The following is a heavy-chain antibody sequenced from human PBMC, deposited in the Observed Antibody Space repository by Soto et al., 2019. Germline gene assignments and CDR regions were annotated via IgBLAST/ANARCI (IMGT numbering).Heavy chain of an antibody. CDR2: IYYSGST. CDR1: GGSISSSSYY. CDR3: ARLVSGIAAAQSYYYYGMDV. J-gene: IGHJ6*02. D-gene: IGHD6-13*01. Sequence: SETLSLTCTVSGGSISSSSYYWGWIRQPPGKGLEWIGSIYYSGSTYYNPSLKSRVTISVDTSKNQYSLKLSSVTAADTAEYYCARLVSGIAAAQSYYYYGMDVWGQGTTVTVSS. V-gene: IGHV4-39*01.